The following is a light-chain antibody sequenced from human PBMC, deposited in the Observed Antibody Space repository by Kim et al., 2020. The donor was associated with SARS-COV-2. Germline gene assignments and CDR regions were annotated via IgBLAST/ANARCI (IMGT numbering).Light chain of an antibody. CDR3: QSYDSSMWV. CDR2: EDN. CDR1: SGSIASNY. V-gene: IGLV6-57*03. J-gene: IGLJ3*02. Sequence: GKTVTVSCTRRSGSIASNYVQWYQQRPGSAPTTVIYEDNQRPSGVPDRFSGSIDSSSNSASLTISGLKTEDEADYYCQSYDSSMWVFGGGTQLTVL.